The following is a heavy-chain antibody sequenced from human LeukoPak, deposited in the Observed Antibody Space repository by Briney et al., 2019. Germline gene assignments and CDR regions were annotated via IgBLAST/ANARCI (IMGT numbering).Heavy chain of an antibody. CDR3: ASTFRITGTTYYY. V-gene: IGHV3-74*01. CDR2: INSDGTKS. J-gene: IGHJ4*02. CDR1: GFTFSSLW. Sequence: GGSLRLSCAASGFTFSSLWMHWVRQVPGEGLVWVSHINSDGTKSTYSDSVKGRFTISRDTAENTVYLQMNSLRAEDTAVYYCASTFRITGTTYYYWGQGTLVTVSS. D-gene: IGHD1-20*01.